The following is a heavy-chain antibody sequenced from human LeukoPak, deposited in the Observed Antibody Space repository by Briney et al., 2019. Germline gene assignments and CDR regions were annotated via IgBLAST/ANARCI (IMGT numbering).Heavy chain of an antibody. Sequence: SETLSLTCAVYGGSFSGDYWSWIRQPPGKGLEWIGEINHSGSTNYNPSLKSRVTISVDTSKNQFSLKLSSVTAADTAVYYCARGPDYYGSGSYMWGQGTLVTVSS. D-gene: IGHD3-10*01. J-gene: IGHJ4*02. CDR2: INHSGST. V-gene: IGHV4-34*01. CDR3: ARGPDYYGSGSYM. CDR1: GGSFSGDY.